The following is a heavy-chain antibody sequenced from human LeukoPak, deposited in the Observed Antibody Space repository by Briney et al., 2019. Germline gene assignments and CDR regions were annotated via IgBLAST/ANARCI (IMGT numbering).Heavy chain of an antibody. CDR3: ARLGYDFWSGYYVAFDI. J-gene: IGHJ3*02. D-gene: IGHD3-3*01. V-gene: IGHV1-18*01. CDR2: ISTYNGNT. CDR1: GYTFTSYG. Sequence: ASVKVSCKASGYTFTSYGISWVRQAPGQGLEWMGWISTYNGNTNYAQKLQGRVTMTTDTSTSTAYMELRSLRSDDTAVYYCARLGYDFWSGYYVAFDIWGQGTMVTVSS.